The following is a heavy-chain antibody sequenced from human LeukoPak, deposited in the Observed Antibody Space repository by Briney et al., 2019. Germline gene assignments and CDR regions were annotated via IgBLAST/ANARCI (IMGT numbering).Heavy chain of an antibody. Sequence: GGSLRLSCAASGFTFSNAWMSWVRQAPGKGLEWVGRIKSKTDGGTTDYAAPVKGRFTISRDDSKNTLYLQMNSLKTEDTAVYYCTTLGYYYGSGSYFGGAGYWGQGTLVTVSS. CDR1: GFTFSNAW. CDR3: TTLGYYYGSGSYFGGAGY. CDR2: IKSKTDGGTT. D-gene: IGHD3-10*01. J-gene: IGHJ4*02. V-gene: IGHV3-15*01.